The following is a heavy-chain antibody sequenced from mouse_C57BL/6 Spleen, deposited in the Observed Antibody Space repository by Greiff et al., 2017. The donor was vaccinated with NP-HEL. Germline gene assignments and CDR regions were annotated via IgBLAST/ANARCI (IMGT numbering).Heavy chain of an antibody. D-gene: IGHD4-1*01. J-gene: IGHJ2*01. V-gene: IGHV1-52*01. Sequence: VQLQQPGAELVRPGSSVKLSCKASGYTFTSYWMHWVKQRPIQGLEWIGNIDPSDSETHYTQKFKDKATLTVDKSSSTAYMQLSSLTSEDSAVYYCARSETGTVTFDYWGQGTTLTVSS. CDR1: GYTFTSYW. CDR3: ARSETGTVTFDY. CDR2: IDPSDSET.